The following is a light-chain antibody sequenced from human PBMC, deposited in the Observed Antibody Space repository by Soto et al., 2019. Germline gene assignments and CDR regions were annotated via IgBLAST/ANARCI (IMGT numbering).Light chain of an antibody. Sequence: QAVVTQPPSASGTPGQTITISCCGSTSNIGTNTVDWFQHLPGSAPKLLIYTNDQRPSGVPDRFSGSRSGTSASLAISGLQSEDEADNYCATWDDSVFVFGTGTKLTVL. V-gene: IGLV1-44*01. CDR2: TND. CDR3: ATWDDSVFV. J-gene: IGLJ1*01. CDR1: TSNIGTNT.